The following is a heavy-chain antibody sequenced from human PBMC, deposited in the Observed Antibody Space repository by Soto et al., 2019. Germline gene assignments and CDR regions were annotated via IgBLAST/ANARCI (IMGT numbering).Heavy chain of an antibody. CDR3: ARDRAYSRFDY. D-gene: IGHD4-4*01. J-gene: IGHJ4*02. CDR2: MNEDGSER. Sequence: GGSLRLSCAVSGFSFSSAWMTWIRQAPGKGLERVAIMNEDGSERYYVDSVKGRFTISRDNAKNALFLQMNSLRVEDTAVYFCARDRAYSRFDYWGQGSLVTVSS. CDR1: GFSFSSAW. V-gene: IGHV3-7*03.